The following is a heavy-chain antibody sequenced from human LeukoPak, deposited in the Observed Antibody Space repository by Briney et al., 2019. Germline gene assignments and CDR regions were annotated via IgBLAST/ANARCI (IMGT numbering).Heavy chain of an antibody. CDR2: INHSGST. J-gene: IGHJ5*02. D-gene: IGHD6-6*01. V-gene: IGHV4-39*07. CDR3: ARGSIAARAGFDP. CDR1: GGSISSGSYY. Sequence: SETLSLTCTVSGGSISSGSYYWSWIRQPPGKGLEWIGEINHSGSTNYNPSLKSRVTISVDTSKNQFSLKLSSVTAADTAVYYCARGSIAARAGFDPWGQGTLVTVSS.